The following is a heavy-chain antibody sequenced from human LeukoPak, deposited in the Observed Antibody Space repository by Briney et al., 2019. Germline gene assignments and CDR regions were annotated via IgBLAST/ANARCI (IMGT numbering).Heavy chain of an antibody. Sequence: NPSETLSLTCTVSGGSISSSSYYWGWIRQPPGKGLEWIGRIYYSGSTYYNPSLKSRVTISVDTSKNQFSLKLSSVTAADTAVYCCARLPFYYILPGYYFDYWGQGTLVTVSS. CDR3: ARLPFYYILPGYYFDY. J-gene: IGHJ4*02. D-gene: IGHD3-9*01. CDR1: GGSISSSSYY. CDR2: IYYSGST. V-gene: IGHV4-39*01.